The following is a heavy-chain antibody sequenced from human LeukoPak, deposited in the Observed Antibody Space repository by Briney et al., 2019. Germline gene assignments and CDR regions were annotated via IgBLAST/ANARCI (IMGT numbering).Heavy chain of an antibody. J-gene: IGHJ5*02. V-gene: IGHV1-2*06. Sequence: ASVKVSCKASGYTLTDYYMHWVRQAPGQGLEWMGRINPNSGGTNYAQKFQGRVTMTRYTSISTVYMELSRLRSDDTAVYYCARRTRNCTNGICYTSWFDPWGQGTLVTVSS. D-gene: IGHD2-8*01. CDR3: ARRTRNCTNGICYTSWFDP. CDR1: GYTLTDYY. CDR2: INPNSGGT.